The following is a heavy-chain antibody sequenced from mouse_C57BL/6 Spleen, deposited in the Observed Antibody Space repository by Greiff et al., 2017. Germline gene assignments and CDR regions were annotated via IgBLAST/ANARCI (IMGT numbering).Heavy chain of an antibody. J-gene: IGHJ1*03. CDR2: IYPGDGDT. D-gene: IGHD2-5*01. CDR1: GYAFSSYW. CDR3: ARAYYSNYAYFDV. Sequence: QVQLQQSGAELVKPGASVKISCKASGYAFSSYWMNWVKQRPGKGLEWIGQIYPGDGDTNYNGKFKGKATLTADKSSSTAYMQLSSLTSEDSAVYFCARAYYSNYAYFDVWGTGTTVTVSS. V-gene: IGHV1-80*01.